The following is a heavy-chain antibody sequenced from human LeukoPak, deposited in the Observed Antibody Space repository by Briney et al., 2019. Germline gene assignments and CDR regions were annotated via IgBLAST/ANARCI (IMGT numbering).Heavy chain of an antibody. Sequence: GGSLRLSRAVSGFTFNRYAMSWVRQAPGKGLEWVSTVRDTGSSTYYADSVKGRFTISRDNSKNTLYLQMNSLRAEDTAVYYCVNPNSLCCPHWGQGTLVTVSS. CDR3: VNPNSLCCPH. D-gene: IGHD2-15*01. CDR1: GFTFNRYA. V-gene: IGHV3-23*01. CDR2: VRDTGSST. J-gene: IGHJ4*02.